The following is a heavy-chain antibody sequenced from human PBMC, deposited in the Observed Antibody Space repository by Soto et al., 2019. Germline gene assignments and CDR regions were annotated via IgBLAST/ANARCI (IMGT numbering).Heavy chain of an antibody. CDR2: TYYRSKWYN. J-gene: IGHJ5*02. D-gene: IGHD2-21*02. CDR3: ARERCGGDCQNWFDP. V-gene: IGHV6-1*01. CDR1: GYSISSSNW. Sequence: SETLSLTCAVSGYSISSSNWWNWIRQSPSRGLEWLGRTYYRSKWYNDYAVSVKSRITINPDTSKNQFSLQLNSVTPEDTAVYYCARERCGGDCQNWFDPWGQGTLVTVSS.